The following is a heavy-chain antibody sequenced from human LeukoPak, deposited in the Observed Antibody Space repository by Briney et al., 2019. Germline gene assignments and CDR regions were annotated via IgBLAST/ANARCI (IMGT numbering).Heavy chain of an antibody. D-gene: IGHD2-21*02. V-gene: IGHV4-31*03. CDR1: GGSIRSGGYY. J-gene: IGHJ3*02. Sequence: SETLSLTCTVSGGSIRSGGYYWSWIRQHPGKGLEWIGNIYYRGSTYYKSSLKSRVTTSVDTSKNQFSLKLNSVTAADTAVYYCARVPVETLHAFDIWGQGTMVTVSS. CDR3: ARVPVETLHAFDI. CDR2: IYYRGST.